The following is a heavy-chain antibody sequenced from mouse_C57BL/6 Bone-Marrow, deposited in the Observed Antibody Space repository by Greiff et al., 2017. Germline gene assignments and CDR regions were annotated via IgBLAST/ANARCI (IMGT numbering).Heavy chain of an antibody. CDR1: GYTFTSYG. CDR2: IYPRSGNT. Sequence: QVQLQQSGAELARPGASVKLSCKASGYTFTSYGISWVKQRTGQGLEWIGEIYPRSGNTYYNEKFKGKATLTADKSYSTAYMELRSLTSEDSAVYFCARARYWYFDVWGTGTTVTVSS. J-gene: IGHJ1*03. CDR3: ARARYWYFDV. V-gene: IGHV1-81*01.